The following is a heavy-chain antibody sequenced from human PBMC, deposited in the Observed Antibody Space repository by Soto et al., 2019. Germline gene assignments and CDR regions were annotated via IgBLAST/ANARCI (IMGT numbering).Heavy chain of an antibody. J-gene: IGHJ5*02. CDR1: GGTFSSYT. D-gene: IGHD5-12*01. CDR3: ARDLRGYDKNWFDH. CDR2: IIPIFGTT. Sequence: QVQLVQSGAEVKKPGSSVKVSCKASGGTFSSYTISWVRQAPGQGLAWMGGIIPIFGTTKYAQKCQGRLTITADGSTSTDYMDLSSLSSEDTAVYYWARDLRGYDKNWFDHWGQGTLVTVSS. V-gene: IGHV1-69*01.